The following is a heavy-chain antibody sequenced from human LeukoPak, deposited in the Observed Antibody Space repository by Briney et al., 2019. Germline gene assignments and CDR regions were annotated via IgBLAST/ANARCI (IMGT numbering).Heavy chain of an antibody. CDR3: ARGYSSIIMSLFDP. V-gene: IGHV3-33*01. J-gene: IGHJ5*02. D-gene: IGHD5-12*01. CDR2: IWYDGSNK. Sequence: QPGRSLRLSCAASGFAFSSYAMHWVRQAPGKGLEWVAAIWYDGSNKYYGDFVKGRFTISRDNSKNTLHLQMDSLRAEDTAVYYCARGYSSIIMSLFDPWGQGTLVTVSS. CDR1: GFAFSSYA.